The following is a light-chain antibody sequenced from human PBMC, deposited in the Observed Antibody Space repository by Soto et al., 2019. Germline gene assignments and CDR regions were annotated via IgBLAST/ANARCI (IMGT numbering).Light chain of an antibody. Sequence: DIVMTQSPDSLAMSLGERATINCKSSQSVLASSNNQNFLAWYQQKPGQPPKLLIYGASTRESGVPDRFRGSGSGTDFTLTISSRQAEDVALYYCHQDYSSPLTFGGGTNVEI. CDR1: QSVLASSNNQNF. V-gene: IGKV4-1*01. J-gene: IGKJ4*01. CDR2: GAS. CDR3: HQDYSSPLT.